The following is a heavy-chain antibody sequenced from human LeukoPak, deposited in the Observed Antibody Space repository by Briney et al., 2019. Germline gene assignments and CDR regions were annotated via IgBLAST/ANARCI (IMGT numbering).Heavy chain of an antibody. Sequence: SETLPLTCTVSGGSISSYYWSWIRQPAGKGLEWIGRIYTSGSTNYNPSLKSRVTMSVDTSKNQFSLKLSSVTAADTAVYYCARDYYDSSGYPEGGFDYWGQGTLVTVSS. CDR2: IYTSGST. D-gene: IGHD3-22*01. CDR3: ARDYYDSSGYPEGGFDY. V-gene: IGHV4-4*07. J-gene: IGHJ4*02. CDR1: GGSISSYY.